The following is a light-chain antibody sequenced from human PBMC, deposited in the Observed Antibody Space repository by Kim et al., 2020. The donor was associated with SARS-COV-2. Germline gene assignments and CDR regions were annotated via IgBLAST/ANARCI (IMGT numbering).Light chain of an antibody. V-gene: IGKV3-11*01. CDR2: DAS. CDR3: QQRSNWQYT. J-gene: IGKJ2*01. Sequence: SGSPGERAPLPCRASQSVSSYLAWYQQKPGQAPRLLIYDASKRATGIPARFSGSGSGTDFTLTISSLEPEDFAVYYCQQRSNWQYTFGQGTKLEI. CDR1: QSVSSY.